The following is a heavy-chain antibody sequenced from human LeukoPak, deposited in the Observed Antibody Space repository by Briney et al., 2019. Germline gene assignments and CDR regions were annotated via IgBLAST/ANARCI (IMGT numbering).Heavy chain of an antibody. CDR2: INHSGST. D-gene: IGHD3-10*01. CDR3: ARGFYYYGSGRPFDY. J-gene: IGHJ4*02. V-gene: IGHV4-34*01. Sequence: SETLSLTCAVYGGSFSGYYWSWIRQPPGKGLEWIGEINHSGSTNYNPSLKSRVTISVDTSKNQFSLKLSSVTAADAAVYYCARGFYYYGSGRPFDYWGQGTLVTVSS. CDR1: GGSFSGYY.